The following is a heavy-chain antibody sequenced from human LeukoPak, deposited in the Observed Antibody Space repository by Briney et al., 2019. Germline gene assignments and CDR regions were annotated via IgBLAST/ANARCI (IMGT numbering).Heavy chain of an antibody. J-gene: IGHJ4*02. Sequence: GGSLRLSCAASGFTLVSYWMTWVRQAPGKGLEWVATIKQDGSERYYVDSVKGRFSISRDNARNSLYLQMNSLRAEDTAVYYCAREYSSDWPTRFDYWGQGTLVTVSS. CDR2: IKQDGSER. D-gene: IGHD6-19*01. CDR3: AREYSSDWPTRFDY. CDR1: GFTLVSYW. V-gene: IGHV3-7*01.